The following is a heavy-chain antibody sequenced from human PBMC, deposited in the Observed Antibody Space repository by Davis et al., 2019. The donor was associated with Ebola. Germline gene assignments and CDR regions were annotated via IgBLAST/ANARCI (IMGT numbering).Heavy chain of an antibody. V-gene: IGHV3-53*05. CDR1: GFTVSSNY. D-gene: IGHD6-13*01. CDR3: ARDRDSSSWYIDY. CDR2: IYSGGST. J-gene: IGHJ4*02. Sequence: GGSLRLSCAASGFTVSSNYMSWVRQAPGKGLEWVSVIYSGGSTYYADSVKGRFTISRDNSKNTLYLQMNSLRAEDTAVYYCARDRDSSSWYIDYWGQGTLVTVSS.